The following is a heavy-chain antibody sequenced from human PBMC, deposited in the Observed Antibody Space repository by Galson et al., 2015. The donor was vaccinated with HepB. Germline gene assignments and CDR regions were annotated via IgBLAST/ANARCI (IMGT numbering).Heavy chain of an antibody. CDR2: LNTDGSST. CDR1: GFTFSSNR. D-gene: IGHD3-16*01. J-gene: IGHJ4*02. V-gene: IGHV3-74*01. Sequence: SLRLSCAASGFTFSSNRMHWVRQAPGKGLVWVSHLNTDGSSTNYADFAKGRFTISRDNAKNTLYLEMSSLRAEDTAVYYCTRGGTDSRRSMGDYWGQATPVTDSS. CDR3: TRGGTDSRRSMGDY.